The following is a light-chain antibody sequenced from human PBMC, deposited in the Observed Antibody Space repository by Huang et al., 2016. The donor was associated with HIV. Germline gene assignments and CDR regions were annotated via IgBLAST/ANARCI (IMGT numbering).Light chain of an antibody. CDR3: QQYNNWPPGT. V-gene: IGKV3-15*01. CDR1: QSVSSS. J-gene: IGKJ1*01. CDR2: GAS. Sequence: EIVMTQSPATLSVSQGERATLACRASQSVSSSLAWYQQKPGQAPRLLVYGASTRATGIPARVSGSGSGTEFTLTISSLQSEDFAVYYCQQYNNWPPGTFGQGTKVEIK.